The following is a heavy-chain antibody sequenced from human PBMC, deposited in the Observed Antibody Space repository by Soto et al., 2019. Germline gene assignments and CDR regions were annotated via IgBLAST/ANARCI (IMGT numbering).Heavy chain of an antibody. Sequence: SETLSLTCTVSGGSFSGFHWNWIRQPPGKGLEWIGYIYNSGSAKYNPSLKSRVTISIDTSRDQFSLKVSSVTAADTAVYYCARGGTYGGNYYYYAMDVWGQGTTVTVS. CDR3: ARGGTYGGNYYYYAMDV. CDR2: IYNSGSA. V-gene: IGHV4-59*01. CDR1: GGSFSGFH. D-gene: IGHD1-26*01. J-gene: IGHJ6*02.